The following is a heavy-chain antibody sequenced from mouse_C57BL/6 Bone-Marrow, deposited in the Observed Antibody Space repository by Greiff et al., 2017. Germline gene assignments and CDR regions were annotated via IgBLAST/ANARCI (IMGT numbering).Heavy chain of an antibody. V-gene: IGHV1-54*01. Sequence: LQESGAELVRPGTSVKVSCKASGYAFTNYLIEWVKQRPGQGLEWIGVINPGSGGTNYNEKFKGKATLTADKSSSTAYMQLSSLTSEDSAVYFCARRGYYGSFAYWGQGTLVTVSA. CDR2: INPGSGGT. J-gene: IGHJ3*01. CDR1: GYAFTNYL. CDR3: ARRGYYGSFAY. D-gene: IGHD2-2*01.